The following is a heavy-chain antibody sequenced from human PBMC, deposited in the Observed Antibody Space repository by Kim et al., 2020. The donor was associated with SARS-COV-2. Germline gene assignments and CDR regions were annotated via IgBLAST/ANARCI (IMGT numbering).Heavy chain of an antibody. CDR3: ARAFHSSSWLSGPYGMDV. D-gene: IGHD6-13*01. J-gene: IGHJ6*02. Sequence: ASVKVSCKASRYTFTNYVMNWLRQAPGQGLEWMGWINTNTGNPTYAQGSTGRCVFSLDTSVSTAYLQISSLKAEDTAVYYCARAFHSSSWLSGPYGMDVWGQGTTVIVSS. CDR1: RYTFTNYV. CDR2: INTNTGNP. V-gene: IGHV7-4-1*02.